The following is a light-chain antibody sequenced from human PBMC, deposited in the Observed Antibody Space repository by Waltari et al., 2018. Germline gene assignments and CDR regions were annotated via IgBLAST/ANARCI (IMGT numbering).Light chain of an antibody. CDR2: RNN. J-gene: IGLJ3*02. CDR3: AAWDDSLSAWV. Sequence: TISCSGSSSNIGRTYVYRYQQLPGAAPKLLISRNNQRPSGVPDRFSASKPGTSTSLSISGLRSEDEAGYYCAAWDDSLSAWVFGGGTKVTVL. CDR1: SSNIGRTY. V-gene: IGLV1-47*01.